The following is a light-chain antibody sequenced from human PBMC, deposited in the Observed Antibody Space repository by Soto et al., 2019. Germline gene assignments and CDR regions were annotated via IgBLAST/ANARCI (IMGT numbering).Light chain of an antibody. J-gene: IGLJ2*01. CDR1: SSDVGGYNY. Sequence: QSALTQPPSASGSLGQSVTISCTGTSSDVGGYNYVSWYQQHPGKAPKLMISGVSERPSGVPDRFSGSKSGNTAYLTVSGLQAEDEADYYCSSYAGSDNWVFGGGTKLTVL. CDR2: GVS. V-gene: IGLV2-8*01. CDR3: SSYAGSDNWV.